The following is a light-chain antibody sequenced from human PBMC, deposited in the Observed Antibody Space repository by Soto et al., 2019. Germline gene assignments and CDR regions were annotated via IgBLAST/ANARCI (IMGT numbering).Light chain of an antibody. CDR2: EVS. V-gene: IGLV2-14*01. CDR1: SSDVGGYNY. Sequence: QSALTQPASVSGSPGQSITISCTGTSSDVGGYNYVSWYQQHTGKAHKLKLYEVSNRPSGVSNRFSCSKSGNTASLTISGLQAQDEAEYYCSSYTSSSTHVVFGGGTKLTVL. CDR3: SSYTSSSTHVV. J-gene: IGLJ2*01.